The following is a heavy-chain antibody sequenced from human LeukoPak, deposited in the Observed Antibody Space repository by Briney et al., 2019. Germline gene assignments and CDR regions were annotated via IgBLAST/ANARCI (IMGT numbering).Heavy chain of an antibody. CDR2: IYYSGST. CDR1: GGSISRYY. CDR3: ARVNYDFWSGYYWTYYFDY. J-gene: IGHJ4*02. D-gene: IGHD3-3*01. Sequence: SETLSLTCTVSGGSISRYYWSWIRQPPGKGLEWIGYIYYSGSTNYNPSLKSRVTISVDTSKNQFSLKLSSVTAADTAVYYCARVNYDFWSGYYWTYYFDYWGQGTLVTVSS. V-gene: IGHV4-59*01.